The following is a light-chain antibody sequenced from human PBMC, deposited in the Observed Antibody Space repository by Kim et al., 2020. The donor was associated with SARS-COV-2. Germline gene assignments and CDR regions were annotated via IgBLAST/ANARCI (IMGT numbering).Light chain of an antibody. V-gene: IGKV3-15*01. CDR3: QQYNSWPRR. CDR1: QSDSSN. J-gene: IGKJ1*01. Sequence: VSLGERATLSCRATQSDSSNLAWYQQRPGQAPRRLIYDASTRATGVPARYSGSGSETEFTLTISSLQSEDFAVFYCQQYNSWPRRFGQGTKVDIK. CDR2: DAS.